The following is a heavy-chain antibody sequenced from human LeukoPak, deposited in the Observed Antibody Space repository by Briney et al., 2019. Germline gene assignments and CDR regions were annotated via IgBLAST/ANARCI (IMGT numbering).Heavy chain of an antibody. D-gene: IGHD6-6*01. CDR3: ARDGGYSSSSADY. J-gene: IGHJ4*02. V-gene: IGHV4-59*01. CDR2: IYYSGST. CDR1: GASISSYY. Sequence: ASETLSLTCTVSGASISSYYWTWIRQPPGKGLEWIGYIYYSGSTNYNPSLKSRVTISVDTSKNQFSLKLSSVTAADTAVYYCARDGGYSSSSADYWGQGTLVTVSS.